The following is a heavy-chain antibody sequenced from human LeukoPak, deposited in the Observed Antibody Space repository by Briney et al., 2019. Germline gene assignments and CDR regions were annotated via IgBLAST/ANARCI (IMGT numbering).Heavy chain of an antibody. CDR1: GGTFSNYA. V-gene: IGHV1-69*13. CDR2: IIPIFATA. CDR3: WGGGWKKPFDY. D-gene: IGHD2-21*01. J-gene: IGHJ4*02. Sequence: SVKVSCKASGGTFSNYAINWVRQAPGQGLEWMGGIIPIFATANYAQKFQGRVTITADESTSTAYMELSSLRSEDTAVYYCWGGGWKKPFDYWGQGTLVTVSS.